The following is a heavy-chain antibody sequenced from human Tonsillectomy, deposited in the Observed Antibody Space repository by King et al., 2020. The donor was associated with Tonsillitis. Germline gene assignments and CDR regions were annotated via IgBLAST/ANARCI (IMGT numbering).Heavy chain of an antibody. Sequence: VQLVESGGDLVQPGGSLRLSCAASGFTFSSYSMNWVRQAPGKGLEWVSYISDNSQTIYYTDSVKGRFTISRDNAKNSLYLQMNNQRVEDTAVYYCARGDLVAASRFDYWGQGILVTVSS. CDR1: GFTFSSYS. D-gene: IGHD2-15*01. J-gene: IGHJ4*02. CDR3: ARGDLVAASRFDY. V-gene: IGHV3-48*01. CDR2: ISDNSQTI.